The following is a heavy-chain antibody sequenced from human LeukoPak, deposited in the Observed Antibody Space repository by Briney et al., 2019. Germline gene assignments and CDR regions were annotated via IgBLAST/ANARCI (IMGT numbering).Heavy chain of an antibody. V-gene: IGHV3-30*18. CDR1: GITFSRYG. CDR2: ISYDGSNK. Sequence: GGSLRLSCAASGITFSRYGMHWVRQAPGKGLEWVAQISYDGSNKHYGDSVRGRFTIARDNSKNTLFLQMNSLRGEDTAVYYCAKEGRRYFDYWGQGNLVTVST. J-gene: IGHJ4*02. CDR3: AKEGRRYFDY.